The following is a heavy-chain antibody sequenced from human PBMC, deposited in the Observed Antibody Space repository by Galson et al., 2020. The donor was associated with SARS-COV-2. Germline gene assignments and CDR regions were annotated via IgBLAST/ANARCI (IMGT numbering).Heavy chain of an antibody. V-gene: IGHV3-23*01. CDR3: AKDLGAVDPAARSLGYRDL. CDR2: INGNGGGT. Sequence: GGSLRLSCAASGFKFSTYGMSWVRQIPGKGLEWVSSINGNGGGTEYADSVEGRFTVSRDNEKNMLYLQMNSLRVEDTAVYYWAKDLGAVDPAARSLGYRDLWGRGTLVTVSA. J-gene: IGHJ2*01. CDR1: GFKFSTYG. D-gene: IGHD2-2*01.